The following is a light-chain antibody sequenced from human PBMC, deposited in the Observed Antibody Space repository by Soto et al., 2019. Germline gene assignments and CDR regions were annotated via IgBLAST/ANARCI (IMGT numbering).Light chain of an antibody. CDR3: QQYNSPAT. CDR1: QSISRW. V-gene: IGKV1-5*01. CDR2: DAS. Sequence: DIQMTQSPSTLSASVGDRVTITCRASQSISRWSTWYQQKPGKAPKVLIYDASSLESGVPSRFSGSGSGTEFTLTITSLQPDDLGTYYCQQYNSPATFGQGTKLEIK. J-gene: IGKJ2*01.